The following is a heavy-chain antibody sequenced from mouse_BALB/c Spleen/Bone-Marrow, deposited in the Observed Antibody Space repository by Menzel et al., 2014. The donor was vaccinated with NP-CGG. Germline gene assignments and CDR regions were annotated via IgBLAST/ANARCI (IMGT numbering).Heavy chain of an antibody. Sequence: VQLVESGAELVKPGASVKLFCKTSGYTFTNYYIYWVKQRPGQGLEWIGEINPGNGGTNFNEKFKSKATLTVDKSSTTAFILLTSLASEDSAVYYCARGSPYWGQGTLVTVSA. CDR3: ARGSPY. CDR1: GYTFTNYY. CDR2: INPGNGGT. D-gene: IGHD6-2*01. V-gene: IGHV1S81*02. J-gene: IGHJ3*01.